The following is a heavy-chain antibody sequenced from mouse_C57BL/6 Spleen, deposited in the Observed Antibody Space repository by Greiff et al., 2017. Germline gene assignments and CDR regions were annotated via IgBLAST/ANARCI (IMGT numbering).Heavy chain of an antibody. CDR1: GYAFSSYW. Sequence: QVQLKESGAELVKPGASVKISCKASGYAFSSYWMNWVKQRPGKGLEWIGQIYPGDGDTNYNGKFKGKATLTADKSSSTAYMQLSSLTSEDSAVYFCAREGYDYDEGYFDYWGQGTTLTVSS. D-gene: IGHD2-4*01. CDR3: AREGYDYDEGYFDY. CDR2: IYPGDGDT. J-gene: IGHJ2*01. V-gene: IGHV1-80*01.